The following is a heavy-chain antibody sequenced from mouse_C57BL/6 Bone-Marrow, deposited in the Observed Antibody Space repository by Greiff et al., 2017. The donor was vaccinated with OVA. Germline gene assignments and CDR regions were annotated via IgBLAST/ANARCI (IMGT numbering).Heavy chain of an antibody. CDR1: GFTFSDYG. V-gene: IGHV5-17*01. Sequence: EVKVEESGGGLVKPGGSLKLSCAASGFTFSDYGMHWVRQAPEKGLEWVAYISSGSSTIYYADTVKGRFTISRDNAKNTLFLQMTSLRSEDTAMYYCASMVTLCYWGQGTTLTVSS. D-gene: IGHD2-2*01. CDR2: ISSGSSTI. CDR3: ASMVTLCY. J-gene: IGHJ2*01.